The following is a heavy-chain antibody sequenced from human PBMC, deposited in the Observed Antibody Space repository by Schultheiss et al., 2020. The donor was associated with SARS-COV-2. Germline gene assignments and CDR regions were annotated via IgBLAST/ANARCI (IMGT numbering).Heavy chain of an antibody. CDR3: ARDPCLSGRCYYFDY. D-gene: IGHD3-10*01. V-gene: IGHV3-30*03. CDR1: GFTVSSNY. Sequence: GGSLRLSCAASGFTVSSNYMSWVRQAPGKGLEWVALISNDGSNQYYAGSVKGRFTISRDNSKDTLYLQMNSLRTEDTAVYFCARDPCLSGRCYYFDYWGQGTLVTVSS. CDR2: ISNDGSNQ. J-gene: IGHJ4*02.